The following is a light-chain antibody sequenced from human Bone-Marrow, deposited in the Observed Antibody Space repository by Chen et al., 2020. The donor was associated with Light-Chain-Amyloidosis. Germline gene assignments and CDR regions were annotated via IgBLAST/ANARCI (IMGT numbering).Light chain of an antibody. Sequence: SYVLTQPPSVSVAPGQTARITCGGNNIGNKGVHWYQQRPGQAPVVVVSDDRDRPSGIPERLSGYNSGNTATLTIDRVEAGDEADYYCQVWDSRSEHVVFGGGTKLTVL. V-gene: IGLV3-21*02. J-gene: IGLJ2*01. CDR1: NIGNKG. CDR3: QVWDSRSEHVV. CDR2: DDR.